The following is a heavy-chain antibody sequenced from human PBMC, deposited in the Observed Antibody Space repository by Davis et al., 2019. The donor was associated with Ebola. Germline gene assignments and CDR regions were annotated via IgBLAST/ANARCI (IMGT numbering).Heavy chain of an antibody. V-gene: IGHV1-46*01. D-gene: IGHD2-2*01. Sequence: ASVKVSCKTSGYMFTSYYMHWVRQAPGQGLEWMGIINPGVHNTTYAQKFQGRVTMTRDTSTTTFYLELNSLRSEDTAMYYCARDVGPYHYFDNWGQGTLVTVSS. J-gene: IGHJ4*02. CDR2: INPGVHNT. CDR3: ARDVGPYHYFDN. CDR1: GYMFTSYY.